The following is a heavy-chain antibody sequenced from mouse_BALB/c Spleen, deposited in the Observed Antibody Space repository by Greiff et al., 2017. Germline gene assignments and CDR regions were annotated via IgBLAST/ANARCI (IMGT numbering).Heavy chain of an antibody. J-gene: IGHJ3*01. CDR3: AGGDYGSSYAAY. D-gene: IGHD1-1*01. CDR1: GFTFSSFG. V-gene: IGHV5-17*02. CDR2: ISSGSSTI. Sequence: EVQRVESGGGLVQPGGSRKLSCAASGFTFSSFGMNWVRQSPEKGLEWVAYISSGSSTIYYAETVKGRFTISRDNHKNSLFLQMTSLRSEDTAMYYYAGGDYGSSYAAYWGQGTLVTVSA.